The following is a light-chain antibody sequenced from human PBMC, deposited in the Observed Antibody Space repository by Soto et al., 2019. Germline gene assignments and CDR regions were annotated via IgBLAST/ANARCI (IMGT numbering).Light chain of an antibody. CDR2: GAS. CDR1: QSVGSNY. V-gene: IGKV3-20*01. CDR3: QQYGGSVQT. Sequence: EIVLTQFPGTLSLSPGERATFSCRASQSVGSNYLAWYQQRPGQPPNLLIFGASHRAPDIPDRFSGSGSGTDFTLTISRLEPEDFAVYYCQQYGGSVQTFGQGTKVEIK. J-gene: IGKJ1*01.